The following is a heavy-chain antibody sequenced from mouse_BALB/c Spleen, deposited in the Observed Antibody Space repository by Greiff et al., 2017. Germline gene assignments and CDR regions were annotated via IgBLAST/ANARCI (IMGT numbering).Heavy chain of an antibody. J-gene: IGHJ1*01. CDR1: GYTFTDYA. D-gene: IGHD1-2*01. V-gene: IGHV1S137*01. CDR3: ARASLLRYFDV. Sequence: VQLQESGAELVRPGVSVKISCKGSGYTFTDYAMHWVKQSHAKSLEWIGVISTYYGDASYNQKFKGKATMTVDKSSSTAYMELARLTSEDSAIYYCARASLLRYFDVWGAGTTVTVSS. CDR2: ISTYYGDA.